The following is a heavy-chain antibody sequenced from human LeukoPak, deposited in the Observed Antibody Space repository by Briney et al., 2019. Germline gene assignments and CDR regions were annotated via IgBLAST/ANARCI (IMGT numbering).Heavy chain of an antibody. CDR2: ISSSSSYI. CDR1: GFTFRSYS. J-gene: IGHJ4*02. CDR3: ARVLVDYFDY. V-gene: IGHV3-21*01. Sequence: PGGALRLSCAASGFTFRSYSMNWVRPAPGEGLEWVSSISSSSSYIYYADSVRGRFTISRDNAKNSLYLQMNSLRAEDTAVYYCARVLVDYFDYWGQGTLVTVSS.